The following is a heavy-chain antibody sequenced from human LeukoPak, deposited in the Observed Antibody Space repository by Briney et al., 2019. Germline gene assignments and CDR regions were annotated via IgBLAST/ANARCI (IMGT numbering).Heavy chain of an antibody. CDR1: GFTFSSYA. CDR2: ISGSGGST. CDR3: ARESYCSGGSCPSYFDL. V-gene: IGHV3-23*01. Sequence: GGSLRLSCAASGFTFSSYAMSWVRQAPGKGLEWVSAISGSGGSTYYADSVKGRFTISRDNSKNTLYLQMNSLRAEDTAVYYCARESYCSGGSCPSYFDLWGRGTLVTVSS. D-gene: IGHD2-15*01. J-gene: IGHJ2*01.